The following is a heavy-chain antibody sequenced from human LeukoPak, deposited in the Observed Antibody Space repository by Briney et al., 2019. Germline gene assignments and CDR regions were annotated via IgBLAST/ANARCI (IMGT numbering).Heavy chain of an antibody. CDR2: INPNSGGT. V-gene: IGHV1-2*02. J-gene: IGHJ4*02. D-gene: IGHD6-13*01. Sequence: GSVKVSCKASGYTFTGYYMHWVRQAPGQGLEWMGWINPNSGGTNYAQKFQGRVTMTRDTSISTAYMELSRLRSDDTAVYYCARFAVHRRLTAAGQFGLDYWGQGTLVTVSS. CDR1: GYTFTGYY. CDR3: ARFAVHRRLTAAGQFGLDY.